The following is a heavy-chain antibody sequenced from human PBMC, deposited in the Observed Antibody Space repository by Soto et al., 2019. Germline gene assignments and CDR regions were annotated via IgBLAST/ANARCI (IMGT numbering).Heavy chain of an antibody. D-gene: IGHD2-15*01. CDR1: GSGFISSG. V-gene: IGHV1-58*02. J-gene: IGHJ6*02. CDR3: SADRPDIGVGWWV. Sequence: SVKVSCKASGSGFISSGIQWVRQAHGQRLEWIGWIVVASGQTNYAQNFRGRVAIPRDTSTATAYIELTGLTSEDTAVYFCSADRPDIGVGWWVWGQGTTVTVSS. CDR2: IVVASGQT.